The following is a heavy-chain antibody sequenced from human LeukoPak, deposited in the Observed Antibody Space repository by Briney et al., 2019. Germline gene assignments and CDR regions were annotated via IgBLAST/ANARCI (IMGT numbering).Heavy chain of an antibody. D-gene: IGHD5-24*01. V-gene: IGHV4-31*03. CDR3: ARDRRDGYNYPYYFDY. CDR2: IYYSGST. J-gene: IGHJ4*02. Sequence: PSETLSLTCTVSGGSISSGGYYWSWIRQHPGKGLEWIGNIYYSGSTYYNPSLKSRVTISVDTSKNQFSLKLSSVTAADTAVYYCARDRRDGYNYPYYFDYWGQGTLVTVSS. CDR1: GGSISSGGYY.